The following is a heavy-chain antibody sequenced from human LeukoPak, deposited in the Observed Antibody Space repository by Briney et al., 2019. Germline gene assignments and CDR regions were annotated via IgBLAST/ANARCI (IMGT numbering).Heavy chain of an antibody. CDR1: GFTFSSFE. Sequence: GGSLRLSFAASGFTFSSFEMNWVRQAPGKGLEWVSYISSSGTTIYYADSVKGRFTTSRDNAKNSLYLQMNSLRPEDTAVYYCARADYWGQGALVTVSS. CDR3: ARADY. J-gene: IGHJ4*02. V-gene: IGHV3-48*03. CDR2: ISSSGTTI.